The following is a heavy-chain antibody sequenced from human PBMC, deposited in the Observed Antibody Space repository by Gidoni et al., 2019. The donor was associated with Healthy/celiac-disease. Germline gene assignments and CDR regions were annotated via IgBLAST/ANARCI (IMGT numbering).Heavy chain of an antibody. CDR1: GFTFSNAW. CDR2: IKSKTDGGTT. J-gene: IGHJ6*02. CDR3: TTDPPIVGATTYYYYYYGMDV. D-gene: IGHD1-26*01. V-gene: IGHV3-15*07. Sequence: EVQLVESGGGLVKPGGSLRLSCAASGFTFSNAWMNWIRQAPGKGLAWVGRIKSKTDGGTTDYAAPVKGRFTISRDDSKNTLYLQMNSLKTEDTAVYYCTTDPPIVGATTYYYYYYGMDVWGQGTTVTVSS.